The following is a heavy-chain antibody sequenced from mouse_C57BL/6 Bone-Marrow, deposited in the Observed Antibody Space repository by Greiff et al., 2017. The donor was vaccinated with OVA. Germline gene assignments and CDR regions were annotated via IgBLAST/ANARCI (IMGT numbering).Heavy chain of an antibody. D-gene: IGHD2-5*01. J-gene: IGHJ3*01. CDR3: AREENYSNWFAY. CDR1: GFTFSSYA. Sequence: EVKVVESGGGLVKPGGSLKLSCAASGFTFSSYAMSWVRQTPEKRLEWVATISDGGSYTYYPDNVKGRFTISRDNAKNNLYLQMSHLKSEDTAMYYCAREENYSNWFAYWGQGTLVTVSA. V-gene: IGHV5-4*01. CDR2: ISDGGSYT.